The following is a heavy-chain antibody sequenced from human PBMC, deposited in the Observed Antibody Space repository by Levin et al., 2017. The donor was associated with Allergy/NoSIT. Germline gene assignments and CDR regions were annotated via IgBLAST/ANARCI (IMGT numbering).Heavy chain of an antibody. J-gene: IGHJ5*02. CDR3: ARAPPHKGQLYQNWFDP. D-gene: IGHD2-2*01. V-gene: IGHV1-69*02. CDR1: GGTFSSYT. Sequence: SVKVSCKASGGTFSSYTISWVRQAPGQGLEWMGRIIPILGIANYAQKFQGRVTITADKSTSTAYMELSSLRSEDTAVYYCARAPPHKGQLYQNWFDPWGQGTLVTVSS. CDR2: IIPILGIA.